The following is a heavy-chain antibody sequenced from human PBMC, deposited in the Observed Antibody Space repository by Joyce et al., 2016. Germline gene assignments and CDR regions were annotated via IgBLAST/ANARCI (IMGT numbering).Heavy chain of an antibody. CDR2: INNHGNGR. D-gene: IGHD3-3*01. CDR1: GFIFYSYW. CDR3: ARGDSLEWLTS. V-gene: IGHV3-74*01. Sequence: EVQLVESGGGLVQRGGSLRFSCAASGFIFYSYWMHCVRQVPGHRLVWVARINNHGNGRNYADSVKGRFTISRDNAKNTLYLQINNLRVEDTAVYYCARGDSLEWLTSWGQGTLVTVSS. J-gene: IGHJ5*02.